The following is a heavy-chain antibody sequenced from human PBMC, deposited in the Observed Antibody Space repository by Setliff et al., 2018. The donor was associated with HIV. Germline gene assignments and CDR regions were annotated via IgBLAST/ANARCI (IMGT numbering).Heavy chain of an antibody. Sequence: SETLSLTCAVSGGSISSGGYSWNWIRQPPGKGLEWIGYIYHSGSTFYNPSLKSRVTISVDRSKNQFSLKVTSVTAADTAVYHCARQSDIAPRRTYFDYWGQGTLVTVSS. CDR3: ARQSDIAPRRTYFDY. CDR2: IYHSGST. V-gene: IGHV4-30-2*01. D-gene: IGHD6-6*01. J-gene: IGHJ4*02. CDR1: GGSISSGGYS.